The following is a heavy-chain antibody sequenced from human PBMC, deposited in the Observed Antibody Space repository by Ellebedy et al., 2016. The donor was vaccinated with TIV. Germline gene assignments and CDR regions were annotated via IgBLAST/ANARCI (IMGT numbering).Heavy chain of an antibody. J-gene: IGHJ4*02. CDR1: GFTFSTFS. V-gene: IGHV3-48*04. CDR3: ARDLGFRASLDY. CDR2: ISVSDYTI. Sequence: GESLKISCAASGFTFSTFSMNWVRQAPGKGLEWVSYISVSDYTIYADSVKGQFTISRDNVNNSLYLQMNSLRAEDTAVYYCARDLGFRASLDYWGQGTLVTVSS. D-gene: IGHD2-2*01.